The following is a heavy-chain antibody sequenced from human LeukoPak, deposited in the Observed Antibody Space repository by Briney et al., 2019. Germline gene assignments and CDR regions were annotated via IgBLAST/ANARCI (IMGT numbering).Heavy chain of an antibody. J-gene: IGHJ3*02. CDR2: ISAYNGNT. Sequence: ASVKVSCKASGYTFTSYGISWVRQAPGQGLEWMGWISAYNGNTNYAQKLQGRVTMTTDTSTSTAYMELRSLRSDDTAVYYCARVTASSGWYGDAFDIWGQGTMVTVSS. CDR3: ARVTASSGWYGDAFDI. D-gene: IGHD6-19*01. CDR1: GYTFTSYG. V-gene: IGHV1-18*01.